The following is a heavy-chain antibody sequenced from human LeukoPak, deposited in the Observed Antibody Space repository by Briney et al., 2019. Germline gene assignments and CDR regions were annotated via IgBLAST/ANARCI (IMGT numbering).Heavy chain of an antibody. Sequence: GGSLRLSCAASGFTFSSYGMHWVRQAPGKGLEWVAFIRYDGSNKYYADSVKGRFTISRDNAKNSLYLQMNSLRAEDTAVYYCAREGYDFWSGYSYYYMDVWGKGTTVTVSS. CDR3: AREGYDFWSGYSYYYMDV. CDR2: IRYDGSNK. V-gene: IGHV3-30*02. J-gene: IGHJ6*03. CDR1: GFTFSSYG. D-gene: IGHD3-3*01.